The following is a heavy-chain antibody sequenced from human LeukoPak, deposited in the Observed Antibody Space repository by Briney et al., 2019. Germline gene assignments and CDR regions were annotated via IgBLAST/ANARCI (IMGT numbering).Heavy chain of an antibody. V-gene: IGHV4-38-2*01. CDR1: GYSISSGYC. CDR3: ARVWGDQSSFDY. Sequence: SETLYLTCAVSGYSISSGYCWGWIRQPPGKGLEWIGSIYHSGSTYYNPSLKSRVTISADTSKNQFSLKLSSVTAADTAVYYCARVWGDQSSFDYWGQGTLVTVSS. D-gene: IGHD3-16*01. J-gene: IGHJ4*02. CDR2: IYHSGST.